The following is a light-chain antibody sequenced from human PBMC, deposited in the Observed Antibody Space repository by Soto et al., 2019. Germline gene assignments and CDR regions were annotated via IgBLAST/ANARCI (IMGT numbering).Light chain of an antibody. CDR2: GSS. CDR1: QSVGSNS. Sequence: EVVLTQSPGTLSLSPGERATLSCRASQSVGSNSLAWYQQKPGQAPRLLIYGSSSRATGIPDGFSGSGSGTDFTLTVSRLEPEDFAVYYCQQYCSSPRTFGQGTKVDI. CDR3: QQYCSSPRT. J-gene: IGKJ1*01. V-gene: IGKV3-20*01.